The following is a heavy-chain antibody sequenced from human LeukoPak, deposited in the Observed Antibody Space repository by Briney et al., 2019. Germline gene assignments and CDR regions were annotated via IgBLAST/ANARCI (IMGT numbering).Heavy chain of an antibody. CDR1: GVSISSSDW. CDR3: ARDSSGYYYY. V-gene: IGHV4-4*02. CDR2: IYHSGST. J-gene: IGHJ4*02. D-gene: IGHD3-22*01. Sequence: PSETLSLTCAVSGVSISSSDWWNWVRQPPGKGLEWIGEIYHSGSTYYNPSLKSRVTISVDTSKNQFSLKLSSVTAADTAVYYCARDSSGYYYYWGQGTLVTVSS.